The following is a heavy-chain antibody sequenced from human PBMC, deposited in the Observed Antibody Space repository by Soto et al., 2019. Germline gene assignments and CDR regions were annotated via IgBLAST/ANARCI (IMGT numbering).Heavy chain of an antibody. D-gene: IGHD5-12*01. J-gene: IGHJ2*01. CDR3: ARGYHRWLQLWYFDL. CDR2: IIPICGTA. Sequence: QVQLVQSGAEVKKPGSSVTVSCKASGGTFSSYTISWVRQAPGQGLEWMGGIIPICGTANYAQRFQGRVTITADESTSTDYMELSSRRSEDTAVYYCARGYHRWLQLWYFDLWGRGTLVTVSS. V-gene: IGHV1-69*12. CDR1: GGTFSSYT.